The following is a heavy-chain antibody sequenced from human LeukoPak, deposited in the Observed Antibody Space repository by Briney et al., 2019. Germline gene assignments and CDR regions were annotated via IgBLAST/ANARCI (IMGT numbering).Heavy chain of an antibody. V-gene: IGHV1-2*02. CDR3: ARGGFLEWFPYYYYGMDV. D-gene: IGHD3-3*01. CDR2: INPNSGGT. J-gene: IGHJ6*02. Sequence: ASVKVSCKASGYTFTGYYMHWVRQAPGQGLEWMGWINPNSGGTNYAQKFQGRVTMTRDTSISTAYMELSRLRSDDTAVYSCARGGFLEWFPYYYYGMDVWGQGTTVTVSS. CDR1: GYTFTGYY.